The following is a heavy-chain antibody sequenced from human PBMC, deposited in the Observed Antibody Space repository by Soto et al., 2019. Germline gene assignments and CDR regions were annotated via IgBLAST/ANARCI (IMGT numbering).Heavy chain of an antibody. D-gene: IGHD3-3*01. Sequence: PGGSLRLSCAASGFTFSSYAMSWVRQAPGKGLEWVSAISGSGGSTYYADSVKGRFTISRDNSKNTLYLQMNSLRAEDTAVYYCAKDSITIFGVVIPYYYGMDVWGQGPTVTVSS. CDR3: AKDSITIFGVVIPYYYGMDV. J-gene: IGHJ6*02. V-gene: IGHV3-23*01. CDR1: GFTFSSYA. CDR2: ISGSGGST.